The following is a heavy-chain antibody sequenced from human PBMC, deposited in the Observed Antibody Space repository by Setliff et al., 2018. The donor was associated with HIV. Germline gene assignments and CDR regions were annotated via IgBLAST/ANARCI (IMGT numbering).Heavy chain of an antibody. Sequence: GGSLRLSCEASGFNVEKSGMHWIRQAPGKGLEWVAVMYYDGVTTYYADSVKGRFTISRDGSKNTLYLQINTLTAEDSAVYYCARSRAAGFDYWGQGTLVTVSS. CDR2: MYYDGVTT. CDR3: ARSRAAGFDY. D-gene: IGHD6-13*01. J-gene: IGHJ4*02. V-gene: IGHV3-30*12. CDR1: GFNVEKSG.